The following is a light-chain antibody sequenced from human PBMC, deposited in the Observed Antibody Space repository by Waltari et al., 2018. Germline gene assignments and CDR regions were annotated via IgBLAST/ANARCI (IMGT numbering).Light chain of an antibody. V-gene: IGKV3-15*01. CDR1: QSVSSN. Sequence: EIVMTQSPATLSVSPGERATLSCRASQSVSSNLAWYQQKPGQAPRLLIYDVSTRATGIPARFSGSGSGTEFTLTISSLPSEDFAVYYCQQYNNWPPLTFGGGTKVEIK. J-gene: IGKJ4*01. CDR3: QQYNNWPPLT. CDR2: DVS.